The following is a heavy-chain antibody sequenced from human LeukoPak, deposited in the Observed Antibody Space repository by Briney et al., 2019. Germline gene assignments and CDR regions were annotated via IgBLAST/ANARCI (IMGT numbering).Heavy chain of an antibody. Sequence: PSETLSLTCTVSGGSISSGGYYWSWIRQHPGKGLEWIGYIHYSGSTYYNPSLKSRVTISVDTSKNQFSLKLSSVTAADTAVYCCARVTRDYGGNCFDYWGQGTLVTVSS. CDR2: IHYSGST. D-gene: IGHD4-23*01. V-gene: IGHV4-31*03. CDR1: GGSISSGGYY. J-gene: IGHJ4*02. CDR3: ARVTRDYGGNCFDY.